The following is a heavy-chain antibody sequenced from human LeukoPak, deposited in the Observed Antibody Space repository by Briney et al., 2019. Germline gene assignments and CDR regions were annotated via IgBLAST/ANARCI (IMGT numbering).Heavy chain of an antibody. V-gene: IGHV1-69*02. J-gene: IGHJ5*02. CDR2: IIPILGIA. CDR1: GGTFSSYT. Sequence: ASVKVSCKASGGTFSSYTISWVRQAPGQGLEWMGRIIPILGIANYAQKFQGRVTITADKSTSTAYMELSSLRSEDTAVYYCARAQIFGVVIGRFDPWGRGTLVTVSS. D-gene: IGHD3-3*01. CDR3: ARAQIFGVVIGRFDP.